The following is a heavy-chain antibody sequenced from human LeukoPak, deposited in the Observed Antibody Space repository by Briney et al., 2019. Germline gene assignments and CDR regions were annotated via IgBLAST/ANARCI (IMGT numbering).Heavy chain of an antibody. CDR2: ISYTASNN. CDR3: AKGGVWSGYSYYYYGMDV. J-gene: IGHJ6*02. CDR1: GFTFSSYG. D-gene: IGHD3-3*01. V-gene: IGHV3-30*18. Sequence: HPGGSLRLSCAASGFTFSSYGMHGVRQAPGKGREGVAVISYTASNNYYADSVKRRFTISRHNSKTTLYLQMNTLRAEDTAVYYSAKGGVWSGYSYYYYGMDVWGQGTTVTVSS.